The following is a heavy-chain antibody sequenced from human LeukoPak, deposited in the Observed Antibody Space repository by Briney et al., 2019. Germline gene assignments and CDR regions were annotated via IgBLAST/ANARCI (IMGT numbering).Heavy chain of an antibody. V-gene: IGHV3-21*01. CDR2: ISRSSGYI. Sequence: KTGGSLRLSCAASGFTFSSYTMNWVRQAPGKGLEWVSSISRSSGYIYYADSVKGRFTISRDNAKNSLFLQMNSLRADDTAVYYCARGCQIARYNSSFKWFDPWGRGTLVSVSS. D-gene: IGHD6-13*01. J-gene: IGHJ5*02. CDR1: GFTFSSYT. CDR3: ARGCQIARYNSSFKWFDP.